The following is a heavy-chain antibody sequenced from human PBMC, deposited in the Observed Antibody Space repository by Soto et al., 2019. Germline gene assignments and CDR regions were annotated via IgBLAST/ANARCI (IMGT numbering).Heavy chain of an antibody. Sequence: QVQLVQSGAEVKKSGASVKVSCKASGYSFISYVMHWVRQAPGQWPEWMGWINTGNGNTKYSQKFQGRVTITRDTSASTAYMELGSLRSEDTAVYHCATGSRDPQYYSEHTYYYDAFALWGQGTTVTVSS. D-gene: IGHD3-22*01. J-gene: IGHJ3*01. V-gene: IGHV1-3*04. CDR1: GYSFISYV. CDR2: INTGNGNT. CDR3: ATGSRDPQYYSEHTYYYDAFAL.